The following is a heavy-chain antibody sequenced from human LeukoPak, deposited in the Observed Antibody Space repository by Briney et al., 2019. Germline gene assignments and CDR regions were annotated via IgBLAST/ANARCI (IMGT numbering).Heavy chain of an antibody. Sequence: PSGTLSLTCAVSGGSISSSNWWSWVRQPPGKGLEWIGEIYHSGSTNYNPSLKSRVTISVDKSKNQFSLKLSSVTAADTAVYYCARAPYYYDSSGLIDYWGQGTLVTVSS. V-gene: IGHV4-4*02. J-gene: IGHJ4*02. CDR2: IYHSGST. D-gene: IGHD3-22*01. CDR3: ARAPYYYDSSGLIDY. CDR1: GGSISSSNW.